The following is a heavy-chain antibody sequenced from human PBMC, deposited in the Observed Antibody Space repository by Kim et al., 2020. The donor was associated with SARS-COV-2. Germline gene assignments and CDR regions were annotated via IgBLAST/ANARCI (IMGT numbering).Heavy chain of an antibody. CDR1: GYTFTSYA. CDR2: INTNTGNP. J-gene: IGHJ6*02. CDR3: ARVYGEYDTRPTGYYYYGMDV. Sequence: ASVKVSCKASGYTFTSYAMNWVRQAPGQGLEWMGWINTNTGNPTYAQGFTGRFVFSLDTSVSTAYLQISSLKAEDTAVYYCARVYGEYDTRPTGYYYYGMDVWGQGTTVTVSS. D-gene: IGHD4-17*01. V-gene: IGHV7-4-1*02.